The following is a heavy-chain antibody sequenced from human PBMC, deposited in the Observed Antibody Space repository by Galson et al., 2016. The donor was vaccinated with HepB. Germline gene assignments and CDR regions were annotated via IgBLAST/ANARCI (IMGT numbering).Heavy chain of an antibody. D-gene: IGHD3-10*01. J-gene: IGHJ4*01. CDR2: IIPIFGTA. CDR1: GGPFSSYA. CDR3: TRDPGAGRGSESYWD. Sequence: SVKVSCKPSGGPFSSYAFSWVRQAPGQGLEWMGGIIPIFGTANYAQKFQGRVTITADKSTKTVYMQLSSLRSEDTAVYYCTRDPGAGRGSESYWDWGQGTLVTVSS. V-gene: IGHV1-69*06.